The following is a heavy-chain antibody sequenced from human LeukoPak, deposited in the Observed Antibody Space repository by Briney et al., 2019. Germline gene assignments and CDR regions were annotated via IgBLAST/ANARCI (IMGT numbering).Heavy chain of an antibody. V-gene: IGHV3-9*01. CDR3: ARDGTLIYSSGWVYMDV. J-gene: IGHJ6*04. D-gene: IGHD6-25*01. Sequence: GGSLRLSCAAVGFNIEEYTMHWVRQAPGKGLEWVSGIRWDSGAIGYADSVKGRFTTSRDNAKNSLYLQMNSLRGEDTAVYYCARDGTLIYSSGWVYMDVWGKGTTVTISS. CDR2: IRWDSGAI. CDR1: GFNIEEYT.